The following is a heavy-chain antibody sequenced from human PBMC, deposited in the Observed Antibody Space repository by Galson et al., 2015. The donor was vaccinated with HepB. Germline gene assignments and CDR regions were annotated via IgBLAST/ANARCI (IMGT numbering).Heavy chain of an antibody. D-gene: IGHD2-2*01. CDR3: ARGGCIGTSCSSDAFDI. V-gene: IGHV1-2*02. CDR2: INPNSGGT. J-gene: IGHJ3*02. CDR1: GYTFTVYY. Sequence: SVKVSCKASGYTFTVYYMHWVRQAPGQGLECMGWINPNSGGTNFAQKFQGRVTMTWDTSISTAYMELSSLRSDDTAVYYCARGGCIGTSCSSDAFDIWGQGTMVTVSS.